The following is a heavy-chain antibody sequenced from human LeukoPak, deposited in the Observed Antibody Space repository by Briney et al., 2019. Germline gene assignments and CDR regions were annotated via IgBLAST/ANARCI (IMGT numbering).Heavy chain of an antibody. J-gene: IGHJ4*02. V-gene: IGHV4-59*08. Sequence: SETLSLTCTVSGASISSYYWSWIRQPPGKGLEWIGYIYYSGSTNYNPSLKSRLTISVDTSKNQLSLKLSSVTAADAALYYCARHGPYTSGTYSFDYWGQGAQVTVSS. CDR3: ARHGPYTSGTYSFDY. D-gene: IGHD3-10*01. CDR2: IYYSGST. CDR1: GASISSYY.